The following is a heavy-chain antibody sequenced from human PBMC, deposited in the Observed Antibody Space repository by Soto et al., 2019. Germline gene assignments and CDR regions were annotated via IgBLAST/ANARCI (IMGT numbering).Heavy chain of an antibody. CDR2: VDHSGST. J-gene: IGHJ4*02. Sequence: SETLSLTCAVYGGSFSGYCWSWIRQPPGKGLEWIGEVDHSGSTNYNPSLKSRVTISVDTSKNQFSLKLSSVTAADTAVYYCARGRKEYSRNWYVDWGQGTLVTVSS. CDR3: ARGRKEYSRNWYVD. D-gene: IGHD6-13*01. CDR1: GGSFSGYC. V-gene: IGHV4-34*01.